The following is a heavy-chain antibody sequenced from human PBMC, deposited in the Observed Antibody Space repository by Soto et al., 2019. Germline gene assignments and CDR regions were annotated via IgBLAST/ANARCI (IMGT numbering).Heavy chain of an antibody. D-gene: IGHD3-22*01. CDR3: AKDLSYYDSIGAFGI. J-gene: IGHJ3*02. CDR2: ISGSGGST. Sequence: PSETLSLSXAASGFTFSSYAMSWVRQAPGKGLEWVSAISGSGGSTYYADSVKGRFTISRDNSKNTLYLQMNSLRAEDTAVYYCAKDLSYYDSIGAFGIWGQGTMVTVSS. CDR1: GFTFSSYA. V-gene: IGHV3-23*01.